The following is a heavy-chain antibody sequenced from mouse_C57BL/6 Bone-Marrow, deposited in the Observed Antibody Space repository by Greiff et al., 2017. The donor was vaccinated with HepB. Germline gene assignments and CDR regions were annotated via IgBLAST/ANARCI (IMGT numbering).Heavy chain of an antibody. Sequence: EVKLVESGGGLVKPGGSLKLSCAASGFTFSDYGMHWVRQAPEKGLEWVAYISSGSSTIYYADTVKGRFTISRDNAKNTLFLQMTSLRSEDTAMYYCARTYYGEGFAYWGQGTLVTVSA. D-gene: IGHD2-13*01. CDR2: ISSGSSTI. CDR3: ARTYYGEGFAY. CDR1: GFTFSDYG. V-gene: IGHV5-17*01. J-gene: IGHJ3*01.